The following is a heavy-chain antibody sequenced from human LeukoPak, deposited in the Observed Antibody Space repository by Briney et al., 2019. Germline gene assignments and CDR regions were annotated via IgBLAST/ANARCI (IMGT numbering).Heavy chain of an antibody. CDR3: ARYGAGSYYNRYYYYYGMDV. CDR1: GFTFSSYS. J-gene: IGHJ6*02. D-gene: IGHD3-10*01. Sequence: GGSLRLSCAASGFTFSSYSMNWVRQAPGKGLEWVSYISSSSSTIYYADSVKGRFTISRDNAKNSLYLQMNSLRDEDTAVYYCARYGAGSYYNRYYYYYGMDVWGQGTTVTVSS. V-gene: IGHV3-48*02. CDR2: ISSSSSTI.